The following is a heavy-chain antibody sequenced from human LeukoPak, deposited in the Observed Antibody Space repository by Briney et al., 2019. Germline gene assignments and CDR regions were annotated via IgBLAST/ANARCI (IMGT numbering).Heavy chain of an antibody. J-gene: IGHJ6*03. CDR1: GFTFSSYD. D-gene: IGHD3-10*01. V-gene: IGHV3-30*04. Sequence: GGSLRLSCAASGFTFSSYDIHWVRQAQGKGLGGVSVISYDGGNKYYADSVKGRFTISRDNSKNTLYLQMNSLRAEDTAVYYCARGSLVNYYYYMDVWGKGTTVTVSS. CDR2: ISYDGGNK. CDR3: ARGSLVNYYYYMDV.